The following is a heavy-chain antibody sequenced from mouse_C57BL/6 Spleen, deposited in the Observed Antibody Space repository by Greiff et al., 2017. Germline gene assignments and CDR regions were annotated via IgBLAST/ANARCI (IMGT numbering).Heavy chain of an antibody. Sequence: EVQLQQSGPELVKPGASVKIPCKASGYTFTDYNMDWVKQSHGKSLEWIGDFNPNNGGTIYNQKFKGKATLTVDKSSSTAYMEHRSLTSEDTAVYYCARYDCPAWFAYWGQGTLVTVSA. V-gene: IGHV1-18*01. J-gene: IGHJ3*01. CDR1: GYTFTDYN. D-gene: IGHD2-12*01. CDR3: ARYDCPAWFAY. CDR2: FNPNNGGT.